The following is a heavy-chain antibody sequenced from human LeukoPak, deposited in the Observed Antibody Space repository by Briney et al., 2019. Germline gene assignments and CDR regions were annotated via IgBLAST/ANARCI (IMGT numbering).Heavy chain of an antibody. D-gene: IGHD2-15*01. J-gene: IGHJ6*03. CDR2: INHSGST. CDR3: ARRDCSGGSCYSSSYYYYYYYMDV. Sequence: SETLSLTCAVYGGSFSGYYWSWIRQPPGKGLEWIGEINHSGSTNYNPSLKSRVTISVDTSKNQFSLKLSSVTAADTAVYYCARRDCSGGSCYSSSYYYYYYYMDVWGKGTTATVSS. CDR1: GGSFSGYY. V-gene: IGHV4-34*01.